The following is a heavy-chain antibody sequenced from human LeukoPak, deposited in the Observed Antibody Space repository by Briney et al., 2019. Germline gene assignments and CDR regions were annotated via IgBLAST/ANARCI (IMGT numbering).Heavy chain of an antibody. CDR1: GYTFTSYA. CDR2: INTNTGNP. D-gene: IGHD5-18*01. V-gene: IGHV7-4-1*02. Sequence: ASVKVSCKASGYTFTSYAMNWVRQAPGQGLEWMGWINTNTGNPTYAQGFTGRFVFSLDTSVGTAYLQISSLKAEDTAVYYCARPRTWIQLWLFDYWGQGTLVTVSS. CDR3: ARPRTWIQLWLFDY. J-gene: IGHJ4*02.